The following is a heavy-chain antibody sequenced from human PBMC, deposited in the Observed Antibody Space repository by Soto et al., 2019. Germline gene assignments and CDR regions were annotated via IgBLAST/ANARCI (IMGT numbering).Heavy chain of an antibody. CDR2: ISSSSSYI. V-gene: IGHV3-21*01. D-gene: IGHD2-2*01. CDR1: GFTFSSYS. Sequence: AGGSLRLSCAASGFTFSSYSMNWVRQAPGKGLEWVSSISSSSSYIYYADSVKGRFTISRDNAKNSLYLQMNSLRAEDTAVYYCARAYCSSTSCYVYYYYGMDVWGQGTTVTV. J-gene: IGHJ6*02. CDR3: ARAYCSSTSCYVYYYYGMDV.